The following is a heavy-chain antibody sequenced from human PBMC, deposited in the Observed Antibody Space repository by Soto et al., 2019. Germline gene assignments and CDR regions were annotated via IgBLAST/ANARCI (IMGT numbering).Heavy chain of an antibody. CDR1: GGPLRRYS. J-gene: IGHJ4*02. CDR2: IIPIFGTA. V-gene: IGHV1-69*01. Sequence: EVSRQGFGGPLRRYSFSWVGQAPGQGLEWMGGIIPIFGTANYAQKFQGRVTITADESTSTAYMELSSLRSEDTAVYYWARGDSMATTAIAFWGQGTLVTVAS. CDR3: ARGDSMATTAIAF. D-gene: IGHD5-12*01.